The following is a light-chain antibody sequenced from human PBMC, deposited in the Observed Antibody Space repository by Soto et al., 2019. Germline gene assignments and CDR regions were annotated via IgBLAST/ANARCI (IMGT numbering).Light chain of an antibody. CDR1: QSVSSN. J-gene: IGKJ1*01. V-gene: IGKV3-15*01. CDR2: GAS. CDR3: QQYNNWRT. Sequence: IGMTQSPATLSVSPGERATLSCRASQSVSSNLAWYQQKPGQAPRLLIYGASTRATGIPARFSGSGSGTEFTLTISSLQSEDFAVYYCQQYNNWRTFGQGTKVDIK.